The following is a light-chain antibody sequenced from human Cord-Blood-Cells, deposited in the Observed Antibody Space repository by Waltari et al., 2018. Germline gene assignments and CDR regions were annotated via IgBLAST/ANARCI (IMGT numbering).Light chain of an antibody. V-gene: IGLV2-23*03. CDR3: CSYAGSSTFV. CDR1: SRDVGSFNL. J-gene: IGLJ1*01. Sequence: QSALTQPASVSGSPGQPITISSTGTSRDVGSFNLVSWSQQHPGKAPKLRVYEGIKRPSGCSKRFSGSKSGNTASLTISGLQAEDEADYYCCSYAGSSTFVFGTGTKVTVL. CDR2: EGI.